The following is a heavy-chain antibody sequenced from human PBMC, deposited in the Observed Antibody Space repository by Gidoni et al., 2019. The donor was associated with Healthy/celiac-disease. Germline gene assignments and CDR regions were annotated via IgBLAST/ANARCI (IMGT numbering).Heavy chain of an antibody. V-gene: IGHV4-39*01. CDR3: ARGTYYYDSSGYREDYYFDY. J-gene: IGHJ4*02. D-gene: IGHD3-22*01. CDR1: GGSISSSSYY. Sequence: QLQLQESGTGLVKPSETLSLTCTVHGGSISSSSYYWGWIREPPGKGLEWLGRIYYSGSNYYNPSLKSRVTISVDTSKNQFSLKLSSVTAADTAVYYCARGTYYYDSSGYREDYYFDYWGQGTLVTVSS. CDR2: IYYSGSN.